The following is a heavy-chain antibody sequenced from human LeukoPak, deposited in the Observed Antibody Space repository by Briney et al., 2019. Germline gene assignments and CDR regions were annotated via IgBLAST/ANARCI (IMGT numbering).Heavy chain of an antibody. J-gene: IGHJ4*02. Sequence: PSETLSLTCAVYGGSFSGYYWSWIRQPPGKGLEWIGEINHSGSTNYNPSLKSRVTISVDTSKNQFSLKLSSVTAADTAVYHCARGPTYYYGSGSYYSFFDYWGQGTLVTVSS. CDR1: GGSFSGYY. V-gene: IGHV4-34*01. CDR2: INHSGST. CDR3: ARGPTYYYGSGSYYSFFDY. D-gene: IGHD3-10*01.